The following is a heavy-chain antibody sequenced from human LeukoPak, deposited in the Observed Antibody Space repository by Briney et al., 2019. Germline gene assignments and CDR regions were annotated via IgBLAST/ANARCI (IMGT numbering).Heavy chain of an antibody. CDR2: FDPGDGET. V-gene: IGHV1-24*01. CDR3: ATYYYGSGSYYFDY. CDR1: GYTLTEIF. D-gene: IGHD3-10*01. Sequence: APVKGSCKGFGYTLTEIFMHWGRQGPGKRLEWRGGFDPGDGETIYAQKFQGRVTMTENTSTDTAYMELSSLRSEDTAVYYCATYYYGSGSYYFDYWGQGTLVTVSS. J-gene: IGHJ4*02.